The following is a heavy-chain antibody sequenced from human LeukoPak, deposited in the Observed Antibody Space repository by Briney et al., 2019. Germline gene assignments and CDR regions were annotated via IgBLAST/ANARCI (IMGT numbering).Heavy chain of an antibody. CDR2: ISSSGSTI. J-gene: IGHJ6*02. Sequence: GGSLRLSCAASGFTFRSYEMNWVRQAPGKGLEWVSYISSSGSTIYYADSVMGRFTISRDNARNSVYLQMNSLRAEDTALYHCAGRMYNSTTYYYNYGLDVWGQGTTVTISS. D-gene: IGHD6-13*01. V-gene: IGHV3-48*03. CDR1: GFTFRSYE. CDR3: AGRMYNSTTYYYNYGLDV.